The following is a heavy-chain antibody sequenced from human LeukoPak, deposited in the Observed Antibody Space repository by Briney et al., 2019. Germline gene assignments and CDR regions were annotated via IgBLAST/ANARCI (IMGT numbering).Heavy chain of an antibody. CDR1: GGSISSSSYY. CDR3: ASGRKYSSSWYDYYYYYYMDV. V-gene: IGHV4-39*07. D-gene: IGHD6-13*01. CDR2: IYYIGST. J-gene: IGHJ6*03. Sequence: SETLSLTCTVSGGSISSSSYYWGWIRQPPGKGLEWIGSIYYIGSTYYYPSLKSRVTISVDTSKNQFSLKLSSVTAADTAVYYCASGRKYSSSWYDYYYYYYMDVWGKGTTVTVSS.